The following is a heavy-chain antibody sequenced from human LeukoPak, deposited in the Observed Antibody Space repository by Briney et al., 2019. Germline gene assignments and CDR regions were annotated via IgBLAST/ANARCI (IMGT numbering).Heavy chain of an antibody. D-gene: IGHD6-19*01. CDR1: GGSISSSSYY. V-gene: IGHV4-39*07. CDR3: ARGMRSDSSGWYALFDY. CDR2: IYYSGST. Sequence: SETLSLTCTVSGGSISSSSYYWGWIRQPPGKGLEWIGSIYYSGSTYYNPSLKSRVTISVDTSKNQFSLKLSSVTAADTAVYYCARGMRSDSSGWYALFDYWGQGTLVTVSS. J-gene: IGHJ4*02.